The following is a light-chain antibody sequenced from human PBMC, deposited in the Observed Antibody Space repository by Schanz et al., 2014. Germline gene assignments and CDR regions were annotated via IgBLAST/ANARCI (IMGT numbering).Light chain of an antibody. J-gene: IGLJ2*01. CDR1: SSDVGGHNY. CDR2: DVN. V-gene: IGLV2-14*01. Sequence: QSALTQPASVSGSPGQSITISCTGTSSDVGGHNYVSWYQQHPGKAPKLMIYDVNNRPSGISNRFSGSKSGNTASLTISGLQAEDEADYYCSSYAGSNTLVFGGGTKLTVL. CDR3: SSYAGSNTLV.